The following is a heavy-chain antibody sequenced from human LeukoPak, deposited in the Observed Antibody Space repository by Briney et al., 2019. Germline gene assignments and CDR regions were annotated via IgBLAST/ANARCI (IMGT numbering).Heavy chain of an antibody. V-gene: IGHV3-72*01. J-gene: IGHJ6*03. CDR1: GFTSNDHY. Sequence: GGSLRPSCAASGFTSNDHYIDCVRQVPGKWLEWVGRSRNKANRYATEYAASVKGRFTISRDDSKDSLYLQMNSLKTEDTAVYFCTRGPFNLNPSGGYYYYMDVWGKGTTVTVSS. CDR2: SRNKANRYAT. CDR3: TRGPFNLNPSGGYYYYMDV. D-gene: IGHD1-14*01.